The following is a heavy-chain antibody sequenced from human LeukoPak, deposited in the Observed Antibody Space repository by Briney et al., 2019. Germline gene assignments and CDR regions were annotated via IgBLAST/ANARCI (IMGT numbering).Heavy chain of an antibody. J-gene: IGHJ4*02. CDR2: IIPIFGTA. CDR3: ARGVAYCGGDCYSAADY. V-gene: IGHV1-69*05. Sequence: SAKVSCKASGGTFSSYAISWVRQAPGQGLEWMGGIIPIFGTANYAQKFQGRVTITTDESTSTAYMELSSLRSEDTAVYYCARGVAYCGGDCYSAADYWGQGTLVTVSS. CDR1: GGTFSSYA. D-gene: IGHD2-21*02.